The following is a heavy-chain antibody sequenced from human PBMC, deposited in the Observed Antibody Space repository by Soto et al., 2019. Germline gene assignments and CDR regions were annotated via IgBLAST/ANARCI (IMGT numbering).Heavy chain of an antibody. CDR2: LYYGRSA. Sequence: QVQLQESGPGLVKPSETLSLTCAVSGDSISSYYCMWIRQPPGKGLESIGYLYYGRSANYNPSLKGRXTXSXXTSTNQCSLTLSSMTAADTAGYYCALRSMAVVPEYWGQGTLVTVSS. D-gene: IGHD3-22*01. CDR1: GDSISSYY. J-gene: IGHJ4*02. CDR3: ALRSMAVVPEY. V-gene: IGHV4-59*01.